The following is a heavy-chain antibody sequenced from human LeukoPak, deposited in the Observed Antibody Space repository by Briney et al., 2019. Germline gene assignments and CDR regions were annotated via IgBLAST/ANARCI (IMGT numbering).Heavy chain of an antibody. CDR2: IYYSGST. D-gene: IGHD2-2*01. Sequence: PSETLSLTCTVSGGSISSSSYYWGWIRQPPGKGLEWIGSIYYSGSTYYNPSLKSRVAISVDTSKNQFSLKLSSVTAADTAVYYCARGSLGGIVVVPPAIVLDYWGQGTLVTVSS. CDR3: ARGSLGGIVVVPPAIVLDY. CDR1: GGSISSSSYY. V-gene: IGHV4-39*07. J-gene: IGHJ4*02.